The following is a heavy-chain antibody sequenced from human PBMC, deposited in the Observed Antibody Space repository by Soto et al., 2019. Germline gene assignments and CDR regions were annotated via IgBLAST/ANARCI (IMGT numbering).Heavy chain of an antibody. V-gene: IGHV4-30-4*01. D-gene: IGHD5-18*01. J-gene: IGHJ4*02. Sequence: QVQLQESGPGLVKPSQTLSLTCTVSGGSISSGDYYWSWIRQPPGKGLEWIGYIYYSGSTYYNPSLKSRVIISVDTSKNHCSLKLSSVTAADTAVYYCARAVDTAMVRRRFDYWGQGTLVTVSS. CDR2: IYYSGST. CDR3: ARAVDTAMVRRRFDY. CDR1: GGSISSGDYY.